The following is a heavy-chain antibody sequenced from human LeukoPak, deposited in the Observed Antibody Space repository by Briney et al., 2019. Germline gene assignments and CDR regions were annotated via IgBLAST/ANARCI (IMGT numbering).Heavy chain of an antibody. CDR2: ISSSGSTI. CDR1: GFTFSSYE. CDR3: ARGRASSGWYLGNWFDP. D-gene: IGHD6-19*01. V-gene: IGHV3-48*03. Sequence: GGSLRLSCAASGFTFSSYEMNWVRQAPGKGLEWVSYISSSGSTIYYADSVKGRFSISRDNAKNSLYLQMNSLRAEDTAVYYCARGRASSGWYLGNWFDPWGQGTLVTVSS. J-gene: IGHJ5*02.